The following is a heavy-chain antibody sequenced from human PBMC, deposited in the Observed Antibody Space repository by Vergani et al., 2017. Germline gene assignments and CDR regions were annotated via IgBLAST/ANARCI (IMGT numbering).Heavy chain of an antibody. D-gene: IGHD3-3*01. CDR1: GFTVSSNY. J-gene: IGHJ6*03. CDR2: IYSGGST. V-gene: IGHV3-53*01. Sequence: EVQLVESGGGLIQPGGSLRLSCAASGFTVSSNYMSWVRQAPGKGLEWVSVIYSGGSTYYADSVKGRFTISRDNAKNSLYLQMNSLRADDTAVYYCARAHYDFWSGYYEYYYYYMDVWGKGP. CDR3: ARAHYDFWSGYYEYYYYYMDV.